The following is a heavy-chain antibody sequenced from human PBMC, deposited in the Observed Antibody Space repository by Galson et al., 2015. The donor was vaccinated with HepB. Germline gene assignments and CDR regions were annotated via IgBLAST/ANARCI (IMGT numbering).Heavy chain of an antibody. D-gene: IGHD6-13*01. CDR2: ISAYNGNT. J-gene: IGHJ4*02. Sequence: SVKVSCKASGYTFTSYGISWVRQAPGQGLEWMGWISAYNGNTNYAQKLQGRVTMTTDTSTSTAYMELRSLRSDDTAVYYCARALSSSWLQRPKYYFDYWGQGTLVTVSS. CDR1: GYTFTSYG. V-gene: IGHV1-18*01. CDR3: ARALSSSWLQRPKYYFDY.